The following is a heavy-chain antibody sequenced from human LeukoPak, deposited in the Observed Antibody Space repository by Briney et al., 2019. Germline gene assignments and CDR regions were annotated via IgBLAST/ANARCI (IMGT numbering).Heavy chain of an antibody. CDR2: ISYDGSNK. V-gene: IGHV3-30-3*01. CDR1: GFTFSSYA. J-gene: IGHJ4*02. D-gene: IGHD6-19*01. CDR3: ARRPYSSGHPIDY. Sequence: GGSLRLSCAASGFTFSSYAMHWVRQAPGKGLEWVAVISYDGSNKYYADSVKGRFTTSRDNSKNTLYLQMNGLRAEDTAVYYCARRPYSSGHPIDYWGQGTLVTVSS.